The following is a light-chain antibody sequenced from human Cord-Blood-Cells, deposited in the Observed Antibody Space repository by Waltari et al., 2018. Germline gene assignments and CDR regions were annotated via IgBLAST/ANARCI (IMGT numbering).Light chain of an antibody. V-gene: IGKV3-11*01. CDR1: QSVSSS. Sequence: EIVLTQSPATLSLSPGERATLSCRASQSVSSSLAWYQQKPGQAPRLLFYDASNRATGIPARVSCSGSGTDFTLTISSLDPEDFAVYYCQQRSNGPPITVGQGTRLEIK. J-gene: IGKJ5*01. CDR2: DAS. CDR3: QQRSNGPPIT.